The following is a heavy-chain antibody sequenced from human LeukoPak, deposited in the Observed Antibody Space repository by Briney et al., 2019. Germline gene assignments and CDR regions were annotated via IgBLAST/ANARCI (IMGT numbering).Heavy chain of an antibody. D-gene: IGHD7-27*01. CDR2: IPSSGSTI. CDR1: GFTFSTYE. J-gene: IGHJ4*02. CDR3: AREATGDTGYFDY. V-gene: IGHV3-48*03. Sequence: PGGSLRLSCAASGFTFSTYEMNWVRQAPGKGLEWVSYIPSSGSTIYYVDSVKGRFTISRDNAKNSLYLQMNSLRVEDTAVYYCAREATGDTGYFDYWGQGTLVTVSS.